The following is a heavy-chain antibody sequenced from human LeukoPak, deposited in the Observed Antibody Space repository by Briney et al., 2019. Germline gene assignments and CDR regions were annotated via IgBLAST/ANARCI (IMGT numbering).Heavy chain of an antibody. D-gene: IGHD3-9*01. CDR2: IIPIFGTA. J-gene: IGHJ4*02. CDR1: GDTFSSYA. CDR3: ARGDDILTADY. Sequence: ASVKVSCKASGDTFSSYAISWVRQAPGQGLEWMGGIIPIFGTANYAQKFQGRVTITADESTSTAYMELSSLRSEDTAVYYCARGDDILTADYWGQGTLVTVSS. V-gene: IGHV1-69*13.